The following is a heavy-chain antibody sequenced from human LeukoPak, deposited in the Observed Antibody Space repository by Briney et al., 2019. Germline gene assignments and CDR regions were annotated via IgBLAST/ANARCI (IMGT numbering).Heavy chain of an antibody. CDR2: VYHSGST. V-gene: IGHV4-59*02. CDR3: ARATVDTAMVSNY. D-gene: IGHD5-18*01. CDR1: GGSVSSHY. J-gene: IGHJ4*02. Sequence: SETLSLTCTVSGGSVSSHYWSWIRQPPDKGLEWIGYVYHSGSTDYNLSLKSRVTISMDTSKNRFSLKLRSVTTADTAVYYCARATVDTAMVSNYWGQGVLVTVSS.